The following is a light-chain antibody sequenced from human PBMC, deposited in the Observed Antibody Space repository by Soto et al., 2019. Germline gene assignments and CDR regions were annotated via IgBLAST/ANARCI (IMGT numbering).Light chain of an antibody. V-gene: IGLV1-44*01. CDR3: SAWDNSLNGYV. J-gene: IGLJ1*01. CDR1: SSNIGSNT. Sequence: QAVVTQPLSVSASPGQRVTISCSGGSSNIGSNTVAWYQHLPGTAPPRRIFTAGQRPSGVPGRFSGSKSGTSASLAISGLQSEDEGDYYCSAWDNSLNGYVFGPGTKVTVL. CDR2: TAG.